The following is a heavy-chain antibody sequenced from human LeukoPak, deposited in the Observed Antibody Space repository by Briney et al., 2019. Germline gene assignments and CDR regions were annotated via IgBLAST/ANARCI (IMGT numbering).Heavy chain of an antibody. CDR1: EFTSSSYA. V-gene: IGHV3-23*01. CDR2: ISSSAGST. D-gene: IGHD6-13*01. Sequence: GGSLRLSCAASEFTSSSYAMSWVRQAPGKGLEWVSVISSSAGSTYYADSVQGRFTISRDNSINTLYLQMNSLSAEDTAVYYCAKAKGGSWYDFDCWGQGTLVTVSS. CDR3: AKAKGGSWYDFDC. J-gene: IGHJ4*02.